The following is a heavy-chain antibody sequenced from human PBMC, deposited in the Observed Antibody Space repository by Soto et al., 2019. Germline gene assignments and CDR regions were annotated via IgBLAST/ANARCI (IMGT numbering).Heavy chain of an antibody. V-gene: IGHV3-53*04. CDR1: GFTVSSNY. J-gene: IGHJ2*01. Sequence: EVQLVESGGGLVQPGGSLRLSCAASGFTVSSNYMSWVRQAPGKGLEWVSVIYSGGSTYYADSVKGRFTISRHNSKNTLYLQMNSLRAEDTAVYYCAREGFEVDLLTGPTHWYFDLWGRGTLVTVSS. CDR3: AREGFEVDLLTGPTHWYFDL. CDR2: IYSGGST. D-gene: IGHD3-9*01.